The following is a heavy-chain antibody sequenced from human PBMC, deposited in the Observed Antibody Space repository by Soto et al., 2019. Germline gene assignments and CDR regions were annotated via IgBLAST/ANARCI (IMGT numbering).Heavy chain of an antibody. Sequence: GGSLRLSCAASGFTFSNAWMSWVRQAPGKGLEWVGRIKSKTDGGTTDYAAPVKGRFTISRDDSKNTLYLQMNSLKTEDTAVYYCTRDYYDSSGYLIWGQGTLVTASS. D-gene: IGHD3-22*01. CDR1: GFTFSNAW. V-gene: IGHV3-15*01. J-gene: IGHJ4*02. CDR2: IKSKTDGGTT. CDR3: TRDYYDSSGYLI.